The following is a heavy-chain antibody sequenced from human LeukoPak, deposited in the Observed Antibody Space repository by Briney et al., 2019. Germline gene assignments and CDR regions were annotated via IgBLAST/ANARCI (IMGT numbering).Heavy chain of an antibody. J-gene: IGHJ4*02. CDR2: INTNTGNP. Sequence: ASVKVSCKASGYTFTSYAMNWVRQAPGQGLEWMGWINTNTGNPTCAQGFTGRFVFSLDTSVSTAYLQISSLRAEDTAVYYCASWAPLLLWFGRGYFDYWGQGTLVTVSS. CDR1: GYTFTSYA. V-gene: IGHV7-4-1*02. D-gene: IGHD3-10*01. CDR3: ASWAPLLLWFGRGYFDY.